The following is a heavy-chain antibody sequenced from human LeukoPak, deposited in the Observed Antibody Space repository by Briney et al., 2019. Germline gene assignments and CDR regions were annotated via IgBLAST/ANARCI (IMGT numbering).Heavy chain of an antibody. CDR3: ARDAATSVGMPRY. V-gene: IGHV3-33*01. CDR2: IWSDGSTK. CDR1: GFTFSSYG. J-gene: IGHJ4*02. D-gene: IGHD2-2*01. Sequence: PGKSLRLSCVASGFTFSSYGMHWVRQAPGKGLEWVAIIWSDGSTKYYVGSVRGRFTISRDSSKSTLYLQMNSLRAEDTAVYYCARDAATSVGMPRYWGQGTVVTVSS.